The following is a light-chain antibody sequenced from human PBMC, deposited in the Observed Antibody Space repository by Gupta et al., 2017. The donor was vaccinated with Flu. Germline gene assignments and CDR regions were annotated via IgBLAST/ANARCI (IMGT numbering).Light chain of an antibody. Sequence: QSVLTQPPSASGTPGPRVTISCSGSSSNIGSNYVYWYQQLPGTAPKLLIYRNNQRPSGVPDRCSGSKSGTSASLAISGLRSVDEADYYCAAWDDSLSGPLYVFGTGTKVTVL. J-gene: IGLJ1*01. CDR2: RNN. V-gene: IGLV1-47*01. CDR3: AAWDDSLSGPLYV. CDR1: SSNIGSNY.